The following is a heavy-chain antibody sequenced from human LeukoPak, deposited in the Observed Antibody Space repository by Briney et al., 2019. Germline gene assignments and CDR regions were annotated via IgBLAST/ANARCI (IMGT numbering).Heavy chain of an antibody. Sequence: PSDTLSLLCSFPGGSIRRYYWSWIRQPPGKGLEWNGYNYYSGSTNYNPSLKSRVTISVDTYKNQFSLKLSSETAADTAVYYCARLVVGYCSGGSCYYYGMVVWGQGTTVTVSS. J-gene: IGHJ6*02. CDR1: GGSIRRYY. CDR2: NYYSGST. CDR3: ARLVVGYCSGGSCYYYGMVV. V-gene: IGHV4-59*08. D-gene: IGHD2-15*01.